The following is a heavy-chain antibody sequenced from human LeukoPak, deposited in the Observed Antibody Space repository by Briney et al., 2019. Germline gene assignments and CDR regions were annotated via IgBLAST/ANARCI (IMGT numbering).Heavy chain of an antibody. Sequence: GSLRLSCAASGFTFSSYAMSWIRQPPGKGLEWIGEINHSGSTNYNPSLKSRVTISVDTSKNQFSLKLSSVTAADTAVYYCARRSEVFDYWGQGTLVTVSS. J-gene: IGHJ4*02. V-gene: IGHV4-34*01. CDR1: GFTFSSYA. CDR3: ARRSEVFDY. D-gene: IGHD2-15*01. CDR2: INHSGST.